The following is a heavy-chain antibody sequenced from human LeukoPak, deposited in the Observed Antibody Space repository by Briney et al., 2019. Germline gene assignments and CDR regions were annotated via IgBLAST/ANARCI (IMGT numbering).Heavy chain of an antibody. D-gene: IGHD6-13*01. J-gene: IGHJ4*02. CDR1: GFTFSSYA. CDR3: AKTQSSSWYFDY. CDR2: ISGSGGST. Sequence: PGGSLRLSCAVSGFTFSSYAMSWVRQAPGKGLEWVSAISGSGGSTYYADSVKGRFTISRDNSKNTLYLQMNSLRAEDTAVYYCAKTQSSSWYFDYWGQGTLVTVSS. V-gene: IGHV3-23*01.